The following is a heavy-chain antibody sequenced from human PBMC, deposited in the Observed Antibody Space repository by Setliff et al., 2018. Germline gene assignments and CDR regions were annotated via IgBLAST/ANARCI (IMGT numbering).Heavy chain of an antibody. CDR2: INHGGDT. CDR1: GYSITNGYY. CDR3: VRRTYYYDTSPMGWFDP. V-gene: IGHV4-38-2*01. Sequence: SETLSLTCVVSGYSITNGYYWGWIRQPPGKGLEWIGSINHGGDTSYNPSLQSRVAISVDTSKNQFSLKLSSVTAADTAVYYCVRRTYYYDTSPMGWFDPWVPETLLVTVSS. J-gene: IGHJ5*02. D-gene: IGHD3-22*01.